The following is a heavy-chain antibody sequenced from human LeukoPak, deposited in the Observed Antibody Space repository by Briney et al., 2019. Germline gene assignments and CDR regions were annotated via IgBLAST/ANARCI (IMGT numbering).Heavy chain of an antibody. J-gene: IGHJ4*02. CDR3: AKGPTYNILTGYSKSHFFDY. Sequence: PGGSLRLSCAASGFTFSNYAMSWVRQAPGKGLEWVSDISGSGGSTYYADSVKGRFTISRDNSKNTLFLQMNSLRAEDTAVYYCAKGPTYNILTGYSKSHFFDYWGQGTLVTVSS. V-gene: IGHV3-23*01. CDR2: ISGSGGST. CDR1: GFTFSNYA. D-gene: IGHD3-9*01.